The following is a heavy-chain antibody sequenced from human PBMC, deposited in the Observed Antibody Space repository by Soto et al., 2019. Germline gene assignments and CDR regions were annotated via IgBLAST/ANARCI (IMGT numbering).Heavy chain of an antibody. D-gene: IGHD3-22*01. CDR2: IYSDGRT. J-gene: IGHJ4*02. Sequence: EVQLVESGGGLVQPGGSLRLSCAASGLTVRTNYMNWVRQAPGKGLEWVSIIYSDGRTYHADSVMGRFTISRDNSKNMLYLQMNSLRTEDTAVYFCARVTTLACDYWGQRTLVTVSS. CDR1: GLTVRTNY. V-gene: IGHV3-66*01. CDR3: ARVTTLACDY.